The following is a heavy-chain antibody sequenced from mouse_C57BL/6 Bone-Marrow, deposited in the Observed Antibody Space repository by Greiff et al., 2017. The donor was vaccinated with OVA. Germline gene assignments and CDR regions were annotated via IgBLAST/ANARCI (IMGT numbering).Heavy chain of an antibody. CDR1: GFNIKDDY. CDR3: TSLSTTVGADY. J-gene: IGHJ2*01. Sequence: EVQLVESGAELVRPGASVKLSCTASGFNIKDDYMHWVKQRPEQGLEWIGWIDPGNGDTEYASKFQGKATITADTSSNTAYLQLSSLTSEDTAVYYCTSLSTTVGADYRGQGTTLTVSS. CDR2: IDPGNGDT. V-gene: IGHV14-4*01. D-gene: IGHD1-1*01.